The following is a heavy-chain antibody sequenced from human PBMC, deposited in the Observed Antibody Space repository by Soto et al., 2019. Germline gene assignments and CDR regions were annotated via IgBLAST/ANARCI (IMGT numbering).Heavy chain of an antibody. Sequence: QVQLVQSGAEVKKRGSSVKVSCKASGGTFSSNAISWVRQAPGQGLEWMGGIIPIYASPNYAQNFQGRVTVTADKATSTAYLELSRLKFADSDIYYCAVTVTGSRSPLAHWGRGTLVIVSS. CDR2: IIPIYASP. V-gene: IGHV1-69*06. CDR1: GGTFSSNA. D-gene: IGHD3-9*01. J-gene: IGHJ4*02. CDR3: AVTVTGSRSPLAH.